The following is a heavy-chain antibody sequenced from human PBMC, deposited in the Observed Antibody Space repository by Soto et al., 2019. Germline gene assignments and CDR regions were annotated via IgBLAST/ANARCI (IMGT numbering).Heavy chain of an antibody. J-gene: IGHJ4*02. CDR3: TWSETRNSYNQDYYSDY. D-gene: IGHD1-26*01. V-gene: IGHV1-69*01. CDR2: ILPIFGTP. Sequence: QVQLVQSGAEVKKPGSSVKVSCKTSGGTFRNNAISWVRQAPGQGLEWMGWILPIFGTPNYAQRFQGRVTITADDSATTASMELRGLRPEDTAVYFCTWSETRNSYNQDYYSDYWGQGTRVTVSS. CDR1: GGTFRNNA.